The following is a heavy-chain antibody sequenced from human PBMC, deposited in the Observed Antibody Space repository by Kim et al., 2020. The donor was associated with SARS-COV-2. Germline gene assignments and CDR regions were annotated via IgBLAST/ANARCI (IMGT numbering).Heavy chain of an antibody. CDR2: IYYSGST. Sequence: SETLSLTCTVSGGSISSSSYYWGWIRQPPGKGLEWIGSIYYSGSTYYNPSLKSRVTISVDTSKNQFSLKLSSVTAADTAVYYCASGDSSGWYTFDYWGQG. J-gene: IGHJ4*02. V-gene: IGHV4-39*01. CDR3: ASGDSSGWYTFDY. CDR1: GGSISSSSYY. D-gene: IGHD6-19*01.